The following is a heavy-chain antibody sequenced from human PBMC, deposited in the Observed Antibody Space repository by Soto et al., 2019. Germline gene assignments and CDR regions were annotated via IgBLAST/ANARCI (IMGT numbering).Heavy chain of an antibody. J-gene: IGHJ6*02. V-gene: IGHV3-23*01. D-gene: IGHD3-3*01. Sequence: GGSLRLSCAASGFTFSTYAMSWVRQAPGKGLEWVSAISGTGGNTYYADSVTGRFTISRDNSKNTLQLQMNTLRADGTAVYYCVLPPYDFWASSGMDFWGQGTTVTVAS. CDR1: GFTFSTYA. CDR3: VLPPYDFWASSGMDF. CDR2: ISGTGGNT.